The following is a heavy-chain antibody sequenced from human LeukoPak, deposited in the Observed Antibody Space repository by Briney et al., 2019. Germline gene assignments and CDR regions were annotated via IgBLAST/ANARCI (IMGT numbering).Heavy chain of an antibody. D-gene: IGHD5-12*01. CDR2: ISSSSSYI. V-gene: IGHV3-21*01. Sequence: GSLRLSCAASGFTFSSYSMNWVRQAPGKGLEWVSSISSSSSYIYYADSVKGRFTISRDNAKNSLYLQMNSLRAEDTAVYYCARDLGSLRSSYWYFDLWGRGTLVTVSS. J-gene: IGHJ2*01. CDR3: ARDLGSLRSSYWYFDL. CDR1: GFTFSSYS.